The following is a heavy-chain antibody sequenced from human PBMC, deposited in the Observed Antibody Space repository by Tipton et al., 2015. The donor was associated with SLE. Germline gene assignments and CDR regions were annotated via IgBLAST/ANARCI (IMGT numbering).Heavy chain of an antibody. D-gene: IGHD4-17*01. CDR2: IYHSGST. Sequence: TLSLTCAVSGYSISSGYYWGWIRRPPGKGLEWIGSIYHSGSTYYNPSLKSRVTISVDTSKNQFSLKLSSVTAADTAVYYCARDSDYGDYVGYFDYWGQGTLVTVSS. CDR3: ARDSDYGDYVGYFDY. J-gene: IGHJ4*02. V-gene: IGHV4-38-2*02. CDR1: GYSISSGYY.